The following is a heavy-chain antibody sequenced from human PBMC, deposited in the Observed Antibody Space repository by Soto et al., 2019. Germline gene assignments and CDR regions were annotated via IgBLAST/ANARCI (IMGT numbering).Heavy chain of an antibody. Sequence: PGESLKISCKTSGYTFTTHWIGWVRQMPGEDLEWMGIIYPGDSDTRYSPSFEGRISMSADTSISTAYLQWNSLRASDTAIYFCATAGPACAYYWGQGTLVTVSS. D-gene: IGHD3-16*01. V-gene: IGHV5-51*01. J-gene: IGHJ4*02. CDR1: GYTFTTHW. CDR2: IYPGDSDT. CDR3: ATAGPACAYY.